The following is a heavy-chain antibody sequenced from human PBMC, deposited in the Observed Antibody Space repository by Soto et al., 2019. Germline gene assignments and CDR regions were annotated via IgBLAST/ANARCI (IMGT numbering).Heavy chain of an antibody. Sequence: PGALLRPSFAAAVFSVTPNYLPWVCQAPGRGLEWVSILYSGGTTYYGDSVKGRFTISRDDSKLHLQMNSLRVEETAVYYCARARAVAGNYGMDVWGQGITVTVSS. CDR3: ARARAVAGNYGMDV. CDR2: LYSGGTT. V-gene: IGHV3-53*01. CDR1: VFSVTPNY. J-gene: IGHJ6*02. D-gene: IGHD6-19*01.